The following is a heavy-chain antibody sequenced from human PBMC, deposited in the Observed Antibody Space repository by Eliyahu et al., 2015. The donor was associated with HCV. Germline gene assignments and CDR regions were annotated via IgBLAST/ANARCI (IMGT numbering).Heavy chain of an antibody. CDR2: LFWWGP. CDR1: GGSISSSSYY. D-gene: IGHD3-3*01. Sequence: QLQLQESGPGLVKPSETLSLTCTVSGGSISSSSYYWGWIRQPPGKGLEWVWGILFWWGPHLNPSLKSRVTISVDTSKNQFSLKLSSVTAADTAVYYCALGVSFWSGDLNWFDPWGQGTLVTVSS. V-gene: IGHV4-39*01. J-gene: IGHJ5*02. CDR3: ALGVSFWSGDLNWFDP.